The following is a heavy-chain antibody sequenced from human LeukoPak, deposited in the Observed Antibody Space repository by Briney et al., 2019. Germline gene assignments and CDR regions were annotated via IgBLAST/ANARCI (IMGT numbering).Heavy chain of an antibody. D-gene: IGHD4-17*01. CDR1: GGSISSGGYS. CDR2: IYHSGST. CDR3: ARGATVTTLDP. J-gene: IGHJ5*02. Sequence: PSETLSVTCAVSGGSISSGGYSWSWIRQPPGKGLEWIGYIYHSGSTYYNPSLKSRVTISVDRSKNQFSLKLSSVTAADTAVYYCARGATVTTLDPWGQGTLVTVSS. V-gene: IGHV4-30-2*01.